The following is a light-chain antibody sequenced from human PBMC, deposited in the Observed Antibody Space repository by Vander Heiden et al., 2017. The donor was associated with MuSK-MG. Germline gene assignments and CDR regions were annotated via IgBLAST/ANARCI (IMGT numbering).Light chain of an antibody. CDR1: QSVRSSY. CDR3: QQYGSSWT. V-gene: IGKV3-20*01. Sequence: DSAFTQSPGILSLSTGEGATLSCRASQSVRSSYVAWYQQKPGQAPRLLIYGASSRATGIPDRFSGSGSGTDFTLTISRLEPEDVAVYYCQQYGSSWTFGQGTKVEIK. J-gene: IGKJ1*01. CDR2: GAS.